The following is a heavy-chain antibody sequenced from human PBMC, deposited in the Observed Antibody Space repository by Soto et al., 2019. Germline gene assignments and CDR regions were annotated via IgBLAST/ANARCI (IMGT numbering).Heavy chain of an antibody. CDR2: IIPIFGRT. CDR3: ARVAQVGSGWFDP. D-gene: IGHD1-26*01. CDR1: GGTFSSYA. J-gene: IGHJ5*02. V-gene: IGHV1-69*13. Sequence: GPSVKVSCKASGGTFSSYAVNWMRQAPGQGLEWIGGIIPIFGRTNYAQKFQGRVSITADLSTSTVYMNLSSLKSEDTAAYYCARVAQVGSGWFDPWGQGTLVTVSS.